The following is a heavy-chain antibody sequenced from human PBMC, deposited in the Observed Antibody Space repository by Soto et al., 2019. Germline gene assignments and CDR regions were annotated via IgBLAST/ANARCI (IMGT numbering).Heavy chain of an antibody. CDR1: GGSFIGFY. J-gene: IGHJ4*02. CDR3: ARAHDFWGGRQQPIDS. Sequence: SETLSLTCAVSGGSFIGFYWTCFRHSPGKGLEWLGDINHVGITNYNPSLKSRVSIPVDTSKSQFSLKLSSVTAADTAVYYCARAHDFWGGRQQPIDSWGQGTLVTVSS. CDR2: INHVGIT. V-gene: IGHV4-34*01. D-gene: IGHD3-3*01.